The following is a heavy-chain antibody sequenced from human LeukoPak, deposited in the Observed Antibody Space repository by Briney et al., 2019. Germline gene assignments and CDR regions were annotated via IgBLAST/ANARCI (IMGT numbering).Heavy chain of an antibody. V-gene: IGHV3-21*04. CDR3: ASTYYYDSSGYYSHWGVYYYMDV. J-gene: IGHJ6*03. CDR2: ISSSSSYI. D-gene: IGHD3-22*01. Sequence: GGSLRLSCAASGFTFSSYSMNWVRQAPGKGLEWVSSISSSSSYIYYADSVKGRFTISRDNAKNSLYLQMNSLRAEDTAVYYCASTYYYDSSGYYSHWGVYYYMDVWGKGTTVTVSS. CDR1: GFTFSSYS.